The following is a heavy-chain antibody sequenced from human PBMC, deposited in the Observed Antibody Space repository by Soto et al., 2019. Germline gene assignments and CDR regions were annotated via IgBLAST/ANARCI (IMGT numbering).Heavy chain of an antibody. V-gene: IGHV4-61*01. D-gene: IGHD3-22*01. CDR1: AGSVDRSNYF. CDR2: ISYSGGT. CDR3: ASSTYFSDSRGYHLKNLDS. J-gene: IGHJ4*02. Sequence: SETLSLTCSVSAGSVDRSNYFWNWIRQPPGKGLEWIGNISYSGGTNKNPALKSRATLSLDTSKNQFSLTLTSVTAADTAMYYCASSTYFSDSRGYHLKNLDSWGQGTPVTVSS.